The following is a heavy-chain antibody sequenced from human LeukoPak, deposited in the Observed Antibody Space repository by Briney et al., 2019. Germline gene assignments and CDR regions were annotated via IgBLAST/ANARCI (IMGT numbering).Heavy chain of an antibody. CDR2: INPSGGST. CDR1: GYTFTSYY. Sequence: ASVKVSCKASGYTFTSYYMYWVRQAPGQGLEWMGIINPSGGSTSYAQKFQGRVTMTRDMSTSTVYMELSSLRSEDTAVYYCARGDGDNGIDYWGQGTLVTVSS. J-gene: IGHJ4*02. CDR3: ARGDGDNGIDY. D-gene: IGHD4-17*01. V-gene: IGHV1-46*01.